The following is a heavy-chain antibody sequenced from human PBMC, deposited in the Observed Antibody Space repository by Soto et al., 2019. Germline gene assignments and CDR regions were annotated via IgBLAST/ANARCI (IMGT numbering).Heavy chain of an antibody. D-gene: IGHD6-19*01. CDR2: IYPGDSDT. J-gene: IGHJ4*02. Sequence: GESLKISCKGSGYSFSNYLIGWVRQMPGKGLEWMGIIYPGDSDTRYSPSFQGQVTISADKSVSTAYLQWSSLKASDTAMYYCATWYSSGLYYFDHWGQGTQVTVSS. CDR1: GYSFSNYL. V-gene: IGHV5-51*01. CDR3: ATWYSSGLYYFDH.